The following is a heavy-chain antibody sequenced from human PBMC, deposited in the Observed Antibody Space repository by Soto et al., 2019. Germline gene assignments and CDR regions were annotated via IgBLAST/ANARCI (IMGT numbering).Heavy chain of an antibody. CDR2: ISGNNGNT. CDR1: GYKFNTYS. CDR3: ARDMWSFGSGSYSVDY. J-gene: IGHJ4*01. D-gene: IGHD3-10*01. V-gene: IGHV1-18*01. Sequence: ASVKVSCKTSGYKFNTYSITWVRQAPGQGLEWMGWISGNNGNTKYPQKFQGRVTMTTDTSTSAAYMELRSLRSDDTAVYYCARDMWSFGSGSYSVDYWG.